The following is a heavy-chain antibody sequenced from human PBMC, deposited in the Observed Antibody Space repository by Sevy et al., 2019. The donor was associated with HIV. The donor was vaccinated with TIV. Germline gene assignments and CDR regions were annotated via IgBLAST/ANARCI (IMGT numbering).Heavy chain of an antibody. J-gene: IGHJ5*02. CDR1: GYTFTGYY. V-gene: IGHV1-2*02. D-gene: IGHD2-15*01. CDR2: INPNSGGT. Sequence: ASVKVSCKASGYTFTGYYMHWVRQAPGQGLEWMGWINPNSGGTNYAQKFQGRVTMTRDTSISTAYMELSRLRSDDTAVYYCARSDPPDIVVVVAATPPLWFDPWGQGTLVTVSS. CDR3: ARSDPPDIVVVVAATPPLWFDP.